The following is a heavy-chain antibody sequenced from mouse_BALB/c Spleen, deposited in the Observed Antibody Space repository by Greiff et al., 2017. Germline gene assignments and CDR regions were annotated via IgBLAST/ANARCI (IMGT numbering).Heavy chain of an antibody. CDR3: ARSTTVVSRRGNYCDY. CDR1: GYSFTGYT. D-gene: IGHD1-1*01. Sequence: EVQLQQSGPELVKPGASMKISCKASGYSFTGYTMNWVKQSHGKNLEWIGLINPYNGGTSYNQKFKGKATLTVDKSSSTAYMELLSLTSEDSAVYYCARSTTVVSRRGNYCDYWGQGTTLTGSS. CDR2: INPYNGGT. J-gene: IGHJ2*01. V-gene: IGHV1-18*01.